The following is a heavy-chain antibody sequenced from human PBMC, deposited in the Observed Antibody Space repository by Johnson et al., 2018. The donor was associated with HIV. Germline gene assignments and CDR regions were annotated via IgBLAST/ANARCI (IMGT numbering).Heavy chain of an antibody. CDR3: ASPTSGYSGVKAFDI. V-gene: IGHV3-7*02. D-gene: IGHD3-22*01. J-gene: IGHJ3*02. CDR1: GFTFNVHR. CDR2: IKEDGSEK. Sequence: VQLVESGGGLVQSRRSLRLSCAASGFTFNVHRMNWVRQAPGKGLEWVTNIKEDGSEKYHVDPVKGRFTISRDNAKNSLYLQMNSLRAEDSAVYYCASPTSGYSGVKAFDIWGHGTMVTVSS.